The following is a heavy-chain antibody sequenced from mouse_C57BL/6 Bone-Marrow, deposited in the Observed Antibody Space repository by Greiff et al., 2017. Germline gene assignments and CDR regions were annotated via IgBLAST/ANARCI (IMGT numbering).Heavy chain of an antibody. D-gene: IGHD1-1*01. CDR2: IDPENGDT. J-gene: IGHJ1*03. CDR1: GFNIKDDY. V-gene: IGHV14-4*01. Sequence: VQLQQSGAELVRPGASVKLSCTASGFNIKDDYMHWVKQRPEQCLVWIGWIDPENGDTAYASKFQGKATITADTSSNTAYLQLSILTSEDTAVYYCTTLIFFDVGGTGTTVTVSS. CDR3: TTLIFFDV.